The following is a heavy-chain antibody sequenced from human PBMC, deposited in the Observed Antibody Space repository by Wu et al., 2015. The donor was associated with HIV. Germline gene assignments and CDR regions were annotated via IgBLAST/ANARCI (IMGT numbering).Heavy chain of an antibody. V-gene: IGHV1-18*01. CDR3: ARGGVYGVNVGDYSYYYYIDV. Sequence: QVQLVQSGAEVKKDGASVKVACKASGYTFSNYGISWVRQAPGQGLEWMGWISAYSGNTKYAQKLQGRVTMTTDTSTSSAYMELRSLRSDDTAVYYCARGGVYGVNVGDYSYYYYIDVWGKGTTVTVSS. D-gene: IGHD4-23*01. CDR2: ISAYSGNT. J-gene: IGHJ6*03. CDR1: GYTFSNYG.